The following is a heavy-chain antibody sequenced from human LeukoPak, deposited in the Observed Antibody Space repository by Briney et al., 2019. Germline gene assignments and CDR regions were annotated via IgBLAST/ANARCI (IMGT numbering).Heavy chain of an antibody. D-gene: IGHD3-22*01. CDR2: ISGSGGST. V-gene: IGHV3-23*01. Sequence: GGSLRLSCAASGFTFSSYAMSWVRQAPGKGLEWVSAISGSGGSTYYADSVKGRFTISRDNSKNTLYLQMNSLRAEDTAVYYCAKDGEYCYDSSGYYNYWGQGTLVTVSS. CDR1: GFTFSSYA. J-gene: IGHJ4*02. CDR3: AKDGEYCYDSSGYYNY.